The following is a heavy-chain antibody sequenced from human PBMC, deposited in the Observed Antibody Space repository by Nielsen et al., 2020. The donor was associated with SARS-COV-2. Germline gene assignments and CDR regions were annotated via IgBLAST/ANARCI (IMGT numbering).Heavy chain of an antibody. CDR1: GYTFTSYY. CDR3: ARAGQSIAVAGFFDY. J-gene: IGHJ4*02. V-gene: IGHV1-46*01. D-gene: IGHD6-19*01. Sequence: ASVKVSCKASGYTFTSYYMHWVRQAPGQGLEWMGIINPSGGSTSYAQKFQGRVTMTRDTSTSTVYMELSSLRSEDTAVYYCARAGQSIAVAGFFDYWGQGTLVTVSS. CDR2: INPSGGST.